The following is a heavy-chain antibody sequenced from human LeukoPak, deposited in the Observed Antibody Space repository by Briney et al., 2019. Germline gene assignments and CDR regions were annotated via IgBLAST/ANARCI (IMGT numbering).Heavy chain of an antibody. Sequence: GASVKVSCKAFGYTFTNYRLHWVRQAPGQGLEWMGLINPSGGSTNYAQKFQGRVTLTRDTSTSTVYMELSSLTSEDTAVYYCARVCHVPYHDWSKCLPFDFWGQGTLVTVSS. D-gene: IGHD3-9*01. CDR3: ARVCHVPYHDWSKCLPFDF. CDR1: GYTFTNYR. CDR2: INPSGGST. J-gene: IGHJ4*02. V-gene: IGHV1-46*01.